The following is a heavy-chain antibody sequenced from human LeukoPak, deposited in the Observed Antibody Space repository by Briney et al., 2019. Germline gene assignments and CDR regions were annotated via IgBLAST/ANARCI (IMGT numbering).Heavy chain of an antibody. D-gene: IGHD5-18*01. CDR3: ARSLRSEGIQLWLRGSYYFDY. CDR2: INHSGST. J-gene: IGHJ4*02. CDR1: GGSFSGYY. V-gene: IGHV4-34*01. Sequence: ASETLSLTCAVYGGSFSGYYWSWIRQPPGKGLEWIGEINHSGSTNYNPSLKSRVTISVDTSKNQFSLKLSSVTAADTAVYYCARSLRSEGIQLWLRGSYYFDYWGQGTLVTVSS.